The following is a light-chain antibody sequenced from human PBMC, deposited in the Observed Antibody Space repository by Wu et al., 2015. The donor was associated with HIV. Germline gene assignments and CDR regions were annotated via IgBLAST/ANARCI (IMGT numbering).Light chain of an antibody. CDR1: QSINSN. Sequence: EILMTQSPATLSVSPGDRVTLSCTSSQSINSNLAWYQQKPGQAPRLLIKDASNRASGIPDRFSGGGSGTDFTLTISSLEPEDFAVYYCQQRANWPLTFGGGTRLEIK. CDR3: QQRANWPLT. V-gene: IGKV3-11*01. J-gene: IGKJ4*01. CDR2: DAS.